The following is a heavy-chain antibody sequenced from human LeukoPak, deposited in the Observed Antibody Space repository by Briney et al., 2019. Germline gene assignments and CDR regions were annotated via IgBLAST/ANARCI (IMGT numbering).Heavy chain of an antibody. V-gene: IGHV1-18*04. CDR3: ARVVVWFGELFRGWFDP. D-gene: IGHD3-10*01. J-gene: IGHJ5*02. CDR1: GYTFTSYG. CDR2: ISAYNGNT. Sequence: ASVKVSCKASGYTFTSYGISWVRQAPGQGLEWMRWISAYNGNTNYAQKLQGRVTMTTDTSTSTAYMELRGLRSDDTAVYYCARVVVWFGELFRGWFDPWGQGTLVTVSS.